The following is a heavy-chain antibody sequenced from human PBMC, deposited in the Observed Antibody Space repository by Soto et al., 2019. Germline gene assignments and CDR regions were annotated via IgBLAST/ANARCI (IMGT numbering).Heavy chain of an antibody. CDR2: LYYTGRA. CDR1: GGSINSTDHF. Sequence: SETLSLTCAVSGGSINSTDHFWGWIRQPPGKGLEWIGSLYYTGRASYNPSLKSRVTISVDTSKNQFSLKLGSMTAADTSIYYCARQARYFEWLFGWFDPWGQGILVTVSS. V-gene: IGHV4-39*01. J-gene: IGHJ5*02. CDR3: ARQARYFEWLFGWFDP. D-gene: IGHD3-9*01.